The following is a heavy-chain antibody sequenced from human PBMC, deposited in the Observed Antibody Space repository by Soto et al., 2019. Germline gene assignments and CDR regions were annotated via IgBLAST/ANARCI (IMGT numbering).Heavy chain of an antibody. Sequence: ASVKVSCKVSGYTLTELSMHWVRQAPGKGLEWMGGFDPEDGETIYAQKFQGRVTMTEDTSTDTAYMELSSLRSEDTAVYYCATDFRVRATLFALGYWGQGTLVTVSS. CDR1: GYTLTELS. J-gene: IGHJ4*02. CDR3: ATDFRVRATLFALGY. D-gene: IGHD1-26*01. V-gene: IGHV1-24*01. CDR2: FDPEDGET.